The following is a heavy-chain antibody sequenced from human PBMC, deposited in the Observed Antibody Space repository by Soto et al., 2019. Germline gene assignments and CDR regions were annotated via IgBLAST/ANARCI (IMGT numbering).Heavy chain of an antibody. Sequence: GESLKISCAASGFTFDDYAMHWVRQAPGKGLEWVSLISWDGGSTYYADSVKGRFTISRDNSKNSLYLQMNSLRAEDTALYYCAKEDYDAFDIWGQGTMVTVSS. V-gene: IGHV3-43D*03. CDR3: AKEDYDAFDI. CDR2: ISWDGGST. D-gene: IGHD4-17*01. CDR1: GFTFDDYA. J-gene: IGHJ3*02.